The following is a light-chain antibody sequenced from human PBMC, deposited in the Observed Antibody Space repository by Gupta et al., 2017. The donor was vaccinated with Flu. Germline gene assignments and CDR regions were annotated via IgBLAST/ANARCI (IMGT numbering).Light chain of an antibody. CDR1: QSVASTY. J-gene: IGKJ1*01. Sequence: EIVLTQSPGTLSLSPGERATLSCRASQSVASTYVGWYQQKPGQAPTLIIYGASSRATGIPDRFTGSGSGTDFTLTISRLEPEDCTVYYCQQYGSSPRTFGQGTKVEI. V-gene: IGKV3-20*01. CDR3: QQYGSSPRT. CDR2: GAS.